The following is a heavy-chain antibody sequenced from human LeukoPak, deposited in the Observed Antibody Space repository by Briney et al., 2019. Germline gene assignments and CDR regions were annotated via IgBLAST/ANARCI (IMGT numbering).Heavy chain of an antibody. D-gene: IGHD3-10*01. CDR3: ARATSGTYSIDY. CDR1: GYTFTSYD. V-gene: IGHV1-8*01. Sequence: ASVKVSCKASGYTFTSYDMNWVRQATGQGLEWMGWMNPNSGNTGYAQKFQGRVTMTRNTSISTAYMELSSLRSEDTAVYYCARATSGTYSIDYWGQGTLVTVSS. J-gene: IGHJ4*02. CDR2: MNPNSGNT.